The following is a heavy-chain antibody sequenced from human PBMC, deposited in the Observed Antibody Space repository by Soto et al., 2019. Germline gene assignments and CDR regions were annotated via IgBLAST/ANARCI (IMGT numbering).Heavy chain of an antibody. CDR3: ATLPHYGSGRYGFDY. J-gene: IGHJ4*02. Sequence: EVQLVEPGGGLVQPGGSLRLSCAVSGFTFSRYWMHWVRQAPGQGLVWVSRIKSDGSNTSYADSVKGRFTISRDNAKNTLYLQMNSLRAEDTAVYYCATLPHYGSGRYGFDYWGQGTLVTVSS. CDR1: GFTFSRYW. CDR2: IKSDGSNT. V-gene: IGHV3-74*01. D-gene: IGHD3-10*01.